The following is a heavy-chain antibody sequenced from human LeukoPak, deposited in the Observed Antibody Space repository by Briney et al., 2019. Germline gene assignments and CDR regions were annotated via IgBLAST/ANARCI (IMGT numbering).Heavy chain of an antibody. CDR1: GFTFSNSA. Sequence: GGSLRLSCAASGFTFSNSALSWVRQAPGKGLEWVSDISGSGGSTYYADSVKGRFTISRDNSKNTLYLQMNSLRAEDTAVYYCARRATTDRGYSYGLDYWGQGTLVTVSS. V-gene: IGHV3-23*01. D-gene: IGHD5-18*01. CDR2: ISGSGGST. CDR3: ARRATTDRGYSYGLDY. J-gene: IGHJ4*02.